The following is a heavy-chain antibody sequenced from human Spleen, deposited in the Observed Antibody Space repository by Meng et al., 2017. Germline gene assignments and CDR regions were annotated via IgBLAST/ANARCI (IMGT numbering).Heavy chain of an antibody. CDR1: GDSITNHNW. J-gene: IGHJ2*01. Sequence: QVQLRESGPALVKPSEALSLTCAVSGDSITNHNWWAWVRQPPGKGLEWIGEIPHRGSSAYNPSLKSRVSMSIDKSKNQFSLRLTSVTAADTAVYYCARAYDWGFFDLWGRGTLVTVSS. CDR3: ARAYDWGFFDL. CDR2: IPHRGSS. V-gene: IGHV4-4*02. D-gene: IGHD3-10*02.